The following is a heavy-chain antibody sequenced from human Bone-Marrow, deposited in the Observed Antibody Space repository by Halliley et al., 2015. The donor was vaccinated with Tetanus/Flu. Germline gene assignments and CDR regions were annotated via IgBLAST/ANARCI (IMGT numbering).Heavy chain of an antibody. J-gene: IGHJ6*02. Sequence: WVATMNQDGTEKYYVDSVKGQFTISRDNAKNSLFLQMNSLRAEETALYYCAVNGLHYSHALDVWGQGTTVTVSS. CDR2: MNQDGTEK. V-gene: IGHV3-7*03. CDR3: AVNGLHYSHALDV. D-gene: IGHD2-8*01.